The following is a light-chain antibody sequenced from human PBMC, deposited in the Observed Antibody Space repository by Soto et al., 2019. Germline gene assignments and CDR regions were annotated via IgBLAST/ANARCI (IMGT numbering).Light chain of an antibody. V-gene: IGLV2-14*03. CDR2: DVG. J-gene: IGLJ1*01. CDR1: NSDIGAFDY. Sequence: QSALTQPASVSGSPGQSITISCTGTNSDIGAFDYVSWYQQHPGKVPKLIIRDVGDRPSGVSDRFSGSKSGNTASLTISGLQTEDEADYYCSSFTTSNTYVFGTGTKLTVL. CDR3: SSFTTSNTYV.